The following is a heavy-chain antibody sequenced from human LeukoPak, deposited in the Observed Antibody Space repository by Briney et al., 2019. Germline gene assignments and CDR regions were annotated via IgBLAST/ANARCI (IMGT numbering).Heavy chain of an antibody. Sequence: SETLSLTCTVSGGSISSSSYYWGWIRQPPGKGLEWIGSIYYSGSTYYNPSLKSRVTISVDTSKNQFSLKLSSVTAADTAVSYCARHPSGWGYARLYYFDYWGQGTLVTVSS. CDR1: GGSISSSSYY. D-gene: IGHD5-12*01. CDR2: IYYSGST. V-gene: IGHV4-39*01. CDR3: ARHPSGWGYARLYYFDY. J-gene: IGHJ4*02.